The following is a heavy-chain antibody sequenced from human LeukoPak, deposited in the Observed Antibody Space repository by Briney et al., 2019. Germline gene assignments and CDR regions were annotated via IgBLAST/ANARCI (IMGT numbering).Heavy chain of an antibody. D-gene: IGHD3-10*01. J-gene: IGHJ4*02. V-gene: IGHV1-18*01. CDR1: GYTFTSYG. CDR2: ISAYNGNT. Sequence: ASVKVSCKASGYTFTSYGISWVRQAPGQGLEWMGWISAYNGNTNYAQKLQGRVTMTTDTSTSTAYMELRSLRSDDTAVYYCARNTYYHGSGPIDYWGQGTLVTVSS. CDR3: ARNTYYHGSGPIDY.